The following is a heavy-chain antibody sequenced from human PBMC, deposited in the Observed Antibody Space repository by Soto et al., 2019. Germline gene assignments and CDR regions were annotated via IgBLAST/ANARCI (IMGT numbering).Heavy chain of an antibody. V-gene: IGHV4-39*01. Sequence: PSETLSLTCTVSGGSISSSSYYWGWIRQPPGKGLEWIGSIYYSGSTYYNPSLKSRVTISVDTSKNQFSLKLSSVTAADTAVYYCARRLKGDILTGDDRYYYYYMDVWGKGTSVTVSS. J-gene: IGHJ6*03. CDR3: ARRLKGDILTGDDRYYYYYMDV. CDR1: GGSISSSSYY. CDR2: IYYSGST. D-gene: IGHD3-9*01.